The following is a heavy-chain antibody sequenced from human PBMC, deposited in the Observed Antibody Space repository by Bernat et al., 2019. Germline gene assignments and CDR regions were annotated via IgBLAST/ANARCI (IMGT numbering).Heavy chain of an antibody. V-gene: IGHV3-30*18. D-gene: IGHD2-2*01. J-gene: IGHJ6*02. Sequence: QVQLVESGGGVVQPGRSLRLSCAASGFTFSSYGMHWVRQAPGKGLEWVAVISYDGSNKYYADAVKGRFTISRDNSKNMLYMQMNSLRAEDTAVYYCAKASVPAGYYYYYYGMDVWGQGTTVTVSS. CDR2: ISYDGSNK. CDR1: GFTFSSYG. CDR3: AKASVPAGYYYYYYGMDV.